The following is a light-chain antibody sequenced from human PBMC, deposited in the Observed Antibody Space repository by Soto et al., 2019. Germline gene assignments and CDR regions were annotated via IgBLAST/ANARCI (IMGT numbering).Light chain of an antibody. CDR2: KAS. Sequence: DIQMTQSPSTLSASVGDRVTITCRASQNINNLLAWYQQKPGRARTLLIYKASTLESGVPSRFSGSTSGTEFTLTISSLQPDDVATYHCQQYYSYPLAFGQGTRLEIK. J-gene: IGKJ5*01. CDR1: QNINNL. V-gene: IGKV1-5*03. CDR3: QQYYSYPLA.